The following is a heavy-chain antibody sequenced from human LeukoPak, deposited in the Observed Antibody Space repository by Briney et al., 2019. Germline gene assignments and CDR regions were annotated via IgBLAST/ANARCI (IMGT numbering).Heavy chain of an antibody. CDR3: ARGRVTATDGFDI. D-gene: IGHD2-21*02. V-gene: IGHV1-46*01. J-gene: IGHJ3*02. Sequence: ASVKVSCKASGYDFTSYFIHWVRQAPGEGLEWMGIINPTGGSTRYAQKFQGRVTMTRGTSTSTVYMELSSLRSEDTAVYYCARGRVTATDGFDIWGQGTTVIVSS. CDR2: INPTGGST. CDR1: GYDFTSYF.